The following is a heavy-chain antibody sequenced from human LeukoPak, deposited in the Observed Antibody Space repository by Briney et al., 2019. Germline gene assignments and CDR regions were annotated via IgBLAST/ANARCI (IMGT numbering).Heavy chain of an antibody. Sequence: GRSLRLSCAASGFTFSSYGMHWVRQAPGKGLEWVAVIWYDGSNKYYADSVKGRFTISRDNSKNTLYLQMNSLRAEDTAVYYCARDSGGWGYCSSTSCPTNAFDIWGQGTMVTVSS. CDR2: IWYDGSNK. D-gene: IGHD2-2*01. CDR3: ARDSGGWGYCSSTSCPTNAFDI. V-gene: IGHV3-33*01. CDR1: GFTFSSYG. J-gene: IGHJ3*02.